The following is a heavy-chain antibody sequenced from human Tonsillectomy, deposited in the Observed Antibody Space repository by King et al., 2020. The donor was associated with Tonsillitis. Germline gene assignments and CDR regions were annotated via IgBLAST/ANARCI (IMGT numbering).Heavy chain of an antibody. D-gene: IGHD3-22*01. CDR3: AREYDVSGNYPRGGNFDY. CDR1: GGSISSGSYY. V-gene: IGHV4-61*02. CDR2: VYTSGST. Sequence: VQLQESGPGLVKPSQTLSLTCTVSGGSISSGSYYWSWIRQTAGKGLQWIGRVYTSGSTNYSPSLESRVTISIDTSKKQFSLKLSSVTAADTAVYYCAREYDVSGNYPRGGNFDYWGQGTLVTVSS. J-gene: IGHJ4*02.